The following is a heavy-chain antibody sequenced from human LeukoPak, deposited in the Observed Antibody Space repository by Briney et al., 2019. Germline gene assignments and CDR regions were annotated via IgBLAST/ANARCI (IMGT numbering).Heavy chain of an antibody. Sequence: GRSLRLSCAASGFTFDDYAMHWVRQAPGKGLEWVSGISWNSGSIGYADSVKGRFTISRDNAKNSLYLQMNSLRAEDTALYYCAKAQPDYGDYDYYFDYWGQGTLVTVSS. CDR3: AKAQPDYGDYDYYFDY. CDR1: GFTFDDYA. J-gene: IGHJ4*02. D-gene: IGHD4-17*01. CDR2: ISWNSGSI. V-gene: IGHV3-9*01.